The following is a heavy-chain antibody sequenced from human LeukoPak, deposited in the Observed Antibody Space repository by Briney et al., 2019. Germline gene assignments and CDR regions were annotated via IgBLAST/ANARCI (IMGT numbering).Heavy chain of an antibody. Sequence: GGSLRLSCAASGFTFSSYGMHWVRQAPGKGLEWVAVIPYDGSNKYYADSVKGRFTISRDNSKNTLYLQMNSLRAEDTAVYYCAKDAQPYDYIWGGEDYWGQGTLVTVSS. J-gene: IGHJ4*02. CDR1: GFTFSSYG. CDR3: AKDAQPYDYIWGGEDY. D-gene: IGHD3-16*01. V-gene: IGHV3-30*18. CDR2: IPYDGSNK.